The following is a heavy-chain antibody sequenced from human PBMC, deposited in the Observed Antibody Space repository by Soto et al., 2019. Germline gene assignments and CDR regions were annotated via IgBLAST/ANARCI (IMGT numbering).Heavy chain of an antibody. V-gene: IGHV1-69*09. Sequence: QVHLVQSGTEVKKPGSSVKVSCKASGGTFSSSGFSWVRQAPGQGIEWMGMIVTSLDTTNYAQKFQASVTTPANQVTSTCYLELRSRGSEARALYYCRGYPQPRYSADPYAVDFWGQGTRVIVSS. CDR1: GGTFSSSG. J-gene: IGHJ6*02. D-gene: IGHD3-10*01. CDR3: RGYPQPRYSADPYAVDF. CDR2: IVTSLDTT.